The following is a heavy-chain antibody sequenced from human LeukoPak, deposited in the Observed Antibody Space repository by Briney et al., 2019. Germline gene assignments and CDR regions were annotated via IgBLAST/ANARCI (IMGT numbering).Heavy chain of an antibody. Sequence: PGGSLRLSCATSGFTLSDYYMNRVRQAPGKGLEWVANINEDGSQKYYLGSVTGRFTISRDNAKNSLYLQMNSLSAEDTAMYYCARDGGWHRFDNWGQGTLVIVSS. CDR2: INEDGSQK. V-gene: IGHV3-7*03. CDR1: GFTLSDYY. CDR3: ARDGGWHRFDN. D-gene: IGHD6-19*01. J-gene: IGHJ4*02.